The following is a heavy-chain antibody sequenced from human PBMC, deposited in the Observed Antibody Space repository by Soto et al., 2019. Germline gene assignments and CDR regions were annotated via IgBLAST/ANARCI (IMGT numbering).Heavy chain of an antibody. D-gene: IGHD6-13*01. V-gene: IGHV5-51*01. CDR1: GYSVTSSW. CDR3: ARQEQQLAVNWFDP. Sequence: PGVPKKVSCTASGYSVTSSWVGGVRQMPGKGLEWMGIIYPGDSDTRYSPSFQGQVTISADKSISTAYLQWSSLKASDTAMYYCARQEQQLAVNWFDPWGQGTLVTVSS. J-gene: IGHJ5*02. CDR2: IYPGDSDT.